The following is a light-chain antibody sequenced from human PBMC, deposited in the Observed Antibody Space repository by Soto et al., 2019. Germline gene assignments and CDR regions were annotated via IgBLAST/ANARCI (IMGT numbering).Light chain of an antibody. Sequence: QSALTQPASVSGSPGQSITLSCTGTSSDIGGDIYVSWYQQHPGKAPKLMIYDVNNRPSWVSNRLSGSKSGTTASLTISGLKGDDSAEDYGSSYTSSETVVFGGGTKLTVL. CDR1: SSDIGGDIY. CDR3: SSYTSSETVV. CDR2: DVN. J-gene: IGLJ2*01. V-gene: IGLV2-14*03.